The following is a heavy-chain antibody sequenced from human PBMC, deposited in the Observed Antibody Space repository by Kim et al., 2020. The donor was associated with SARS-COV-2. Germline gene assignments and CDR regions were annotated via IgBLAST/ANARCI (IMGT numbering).Heavy chain of an antibody. CDR3: ASTEAPLEVYAIHPVFDY. D-gene: IGHD2-8*02. Sequence: GGSLRLSCAASGFTFSSYAMSWVRQAPGKGLEWVSAISGSGGSTYYADSVKGRFTISRDNSKNTLYLQMNSLRAEDTAVYYCASTEAPLEVYAIHPVFDYWGQGTLVTVSS. J-gene: IGHJ4*02. CDR2: ISGSGGST. V-gene: IGHV3-23*01. CDR1: GFTFSSYA.